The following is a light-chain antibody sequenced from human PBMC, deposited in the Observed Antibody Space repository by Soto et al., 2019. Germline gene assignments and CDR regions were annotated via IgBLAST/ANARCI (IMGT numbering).Light chain of an antibody. J-gene: IGLJ1*01. CDR3: CSYAGSYF. V-gene: IGLV2-11*01. Sequence: QSALTQPRSVSGSPGQSVTISCTGTSSDVGGYNYVSWYQQHPGKAPKLMIYDVSKRPSGAPDRFSGSKSGNTASLTISGLQAEDEADYYCCSYAGSYFFGTGTKVTVL. CDR1: SSDVGGYNY. CDR2: DVS.